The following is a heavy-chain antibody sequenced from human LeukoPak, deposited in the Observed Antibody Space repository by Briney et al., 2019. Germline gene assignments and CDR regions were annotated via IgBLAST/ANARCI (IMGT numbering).Heavy chain of an antibody. CDR2: IYYTGTT. J-gene: IGHJ4*02. D-gene: IGHD5-12*01. V-gene: IGHV4-59*01. CDR1: GGSINRYY. Sequence: SETLSLTCTVSGGSINRYYWSWIRQSPGKGLEWIAWIYYTGTTNYNPSLKSRVTISVDTSKNQFSLRLTSVTAADTAVYFCARERATGSSDYWGQGILVTVSS. CDR3: ARERATGSSDY.